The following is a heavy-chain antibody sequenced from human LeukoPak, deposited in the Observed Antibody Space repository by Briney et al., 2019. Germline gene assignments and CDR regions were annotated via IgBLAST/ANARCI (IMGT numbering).Heavy chain of an antibody. D-gene: IGHD6-19*01. CDR3: AHYSGYDLYSSGWYVY. J-gene: IGHJ4*02. Sequence: SGPTLVNPTQTLTLTCTFYGFSLSTSGVGVGWIRQPPGKALEWLALIYWDDDKRYSPSLKSRLTITKDTSKNQVVLTMTNMDPVDTATYYCAHYSGYDLYSSGWYVYWGQGTLVTVSS. CDR1: GFSLSTSGVG. CDR2: IYWDDDK. V-gene: IGHV2-5*02.